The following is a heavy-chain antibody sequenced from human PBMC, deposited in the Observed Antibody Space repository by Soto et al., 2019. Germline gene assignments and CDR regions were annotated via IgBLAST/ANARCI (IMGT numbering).Heavy chain of an antibody. J-gene: IGHJ6*02. Sequence: PSVTLPRPCSACADTMTNNHWGWNRQPKGKRLPRMGHVSYSGATNYNPSLKSRVSMSPDPSRNQFSLKLTSVAAADTAVYYCARAVGDWGSYYYYYGMDVWRQGTMVTVAS. CDR3: ARAVGDWGSYYYYYGMDV. CDR1: ADTMTNNH. V-gene: IGHV4-59*01. CDR2: VSYSGAT. D-gene: IGHD7-27*01.